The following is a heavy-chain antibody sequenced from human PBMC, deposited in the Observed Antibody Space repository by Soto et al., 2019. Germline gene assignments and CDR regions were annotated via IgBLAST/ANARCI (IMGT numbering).Heavy chain of an antibody. D-gene: IGHD7-27*01. CDR3: ARAGDPPYYGMDV. CDR2: ISAYNGDT. CDR1: GYTFTGYG. Sequence: QVQLVQSGPEVKKPGASVEVSCKASGYTFTGYGISWVRQAPGQGLEWMGWISAYNGDTKYAQNLQGRVTMTTDTSTTTAYMELRSLRSVDTAVYYCARAGDPPYYGMDVWGQGTTVTVSS. V-gene: IGHV1-18*01. J-gene: IGHJ6*02.